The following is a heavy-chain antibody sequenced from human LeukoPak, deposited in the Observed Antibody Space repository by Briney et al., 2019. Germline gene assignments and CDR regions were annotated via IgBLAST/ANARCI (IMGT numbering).Heavy chain of an antibody. V-gene: IGHV3-9*01. Sequence: SGGSLRLSCAASGFAFDDYAMHWVRQAPGKGLEWVSGISWNSGSIGYADSVKGRFTISRDNAKNSLYLQMNSLRAEDTALYYCAKSTVYGDYEGDAFDIWGQGTMVTVSS. CDR2: ISWNSGSI. D-gene: IGHD4-17*01. J-gene: IGHJ3*02. CDR3: AKSTVYGDYEGDAFDI. CDR1: GFAFDDYA.